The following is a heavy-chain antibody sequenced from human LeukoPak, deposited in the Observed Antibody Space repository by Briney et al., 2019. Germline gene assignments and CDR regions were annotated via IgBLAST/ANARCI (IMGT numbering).Heavy chain of an antibody. J-gene: IGHJ6*02. V-gene: IGHV3-11*05. D-gene: IGHD2-15*01. CDR2: ISSSSSYT. CDR3: ARVGHRSGSSCYSHGMDV. Sequence: PGGSLRLSCAASGLTFSDYYMSWIRQAPGKRLEWVSYISSSSSYTNYADSVKGRFTISRDNAKNSLYLQMNSLGAEDTAVYYCARVGHRSGSSCYSHGMDVWGPGTTVTVSS. CDR1: GLTFSDYY.